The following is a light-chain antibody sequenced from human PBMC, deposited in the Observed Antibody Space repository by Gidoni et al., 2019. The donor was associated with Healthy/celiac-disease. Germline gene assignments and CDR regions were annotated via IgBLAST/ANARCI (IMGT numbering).Light chain of an antibody. Sequence: DIHIAQSPSSLSASVGERVTITCQASQDIRNYFNRYQQKPGKAPKPLIYDASNLETGVPSRFSGSGSGTDFTFPISSLQPADNATYYCRQYDNLPYTFGQGTKLEIK. CDR2: DAS. CDR3: RQYDNLPYT. V-gene: IGKV1-33*01. CDR1: QDIRNY. J-gene: IGKJ2*01.